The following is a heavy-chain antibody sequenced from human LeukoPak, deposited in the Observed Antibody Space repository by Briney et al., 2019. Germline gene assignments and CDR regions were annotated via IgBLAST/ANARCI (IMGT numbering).Heavy chain of an antibody. J-gene: IGHJ4*02. CDR3: ARSLSGYGPLCAF. D-gene: IGHD3-22*01. CDR2: LTSSSNTF. CDR1: GFTFSSYS. Sequence: PGGSLRLSCEVSGFTFSSYSMTWVRQVPGKGLEWIAYLTSSSNTFYYADSVRGRFIISRDNARNSLFLQMNSLTVEDTAVYYCARSLSGYGPLCAFWGQGTLVTVSS. V-gene: IGHV3-48*01.